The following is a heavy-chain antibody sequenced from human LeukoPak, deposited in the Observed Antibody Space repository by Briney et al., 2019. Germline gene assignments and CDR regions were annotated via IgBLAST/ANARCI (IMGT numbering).Heavy chain of an antibody. D-gene: IGHD1-14*01. CDR1: GGSISSYY. V-gene: IGHV4-59*01. CDR2: IYYSGST. Sequence: PSETPSLTCTVSGGSISSYYWSWIRQPPGKGLEWIGYIYYSGSTNYNPSLKSRVTISVDTSKNQFSLKLSSVTAADTAVYYCARAENRAAYYYYYYMDVWGKGTTVTVSS. CDR3: ARAENRAAYYYYYYMDV. J-gene: IGHJ6*03.